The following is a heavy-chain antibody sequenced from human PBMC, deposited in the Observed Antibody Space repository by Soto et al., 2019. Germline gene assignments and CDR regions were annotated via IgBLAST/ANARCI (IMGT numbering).Heavy chain of an antibody. CDR3: AKDYLPGGIVVVPAATDY. D-gene: IGHD2-2*01. V-gene: IGHV3-23*01. CDR2: ISGSGGST. J-gene: IGHJ4*02. Sequence: PGGSLRLSCAASGFTFSSYAMSWVRQAPGKGLEWVSAISGSGGSTYYADSVKGRFTISRDNSKNTLYLQMNSLRAEDTAVYYCAKDYLPGGIVVVPAATDYWGQGTLVTVSS. CDR1: GFTFSSYA.